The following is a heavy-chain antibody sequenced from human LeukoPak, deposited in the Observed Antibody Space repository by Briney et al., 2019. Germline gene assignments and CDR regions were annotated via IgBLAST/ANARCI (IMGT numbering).Heavy chain of an antibody. CDR3: ASARVVTSTPDY. D-gene: IGHD2-21*02. CDR1: GFTFSSYS. CDR2: ISSSSSYI. V-gene: IGHV3-21*01. Sequence: GGSLRLSCAASGFTFSSYSMNWVRQAPGKGLEWVSSISSSSSYIYYADSVKGRFTISRDNAKNSLYLQMNSLRAEDTAVYYCASARVVTSTPDYWGQGTLVTVSS. J-gene: IGHJ4*02.